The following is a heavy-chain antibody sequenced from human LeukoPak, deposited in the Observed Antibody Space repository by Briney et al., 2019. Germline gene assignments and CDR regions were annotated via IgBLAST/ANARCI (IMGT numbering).Heavy chain of an antibody. Sequence: GGSLRLSCAASGFTFSSYAMTWVRQAPGKGLEWVSAISGSGSSTYYADSVKGRFTISRDNSKKTLYLQMNSLRAEDTAAYYCAKDYSGSCLDTIDYWGQGTLVTVSS. D-gene: IGHD1-26*01. CDR2: ISGSGSST. CDR3: AKDYSGSCLDTIDY. CDR1: GFTFSSYA. V-gene: IGHV3-23*01. J-gene: IGHJ4*02.